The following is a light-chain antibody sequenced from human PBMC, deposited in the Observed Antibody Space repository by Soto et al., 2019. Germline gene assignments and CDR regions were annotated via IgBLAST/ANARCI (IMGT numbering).Light chain of an antibody. J-gene: IGLJ1*01. V-gene: IGLV2-14*01. CDR2: EVS. CDR3: SSYTSSSTLV. CDR1: SSDVCGYNY. Sequence: QSALTQPASVSGSPGPSITISCTVTSSDVCGYNYVSWYQQHPGKAPKLMIYEVSNRPSGVSNRFSGSKSGNTASLTISGRKAEDEADYYCSSYTSSSTLVFGTGTKVTVL.